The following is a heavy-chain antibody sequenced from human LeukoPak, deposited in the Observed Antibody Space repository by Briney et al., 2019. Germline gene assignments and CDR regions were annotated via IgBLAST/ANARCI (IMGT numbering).Heavy chain of an antibody. V-gene: IGHV3-21*01. CDR1: GVTFSSYS. CDR3: ARDHDSSSWYNWFDP. D-gene: IGHD6-13*01. CDR2: ISSSSSYI. J-gene: IGHJ5*02. Sequence: GGSLRLSCAASGVTFSSYSMNWVRQAPGKGLEWVAAISSSSSYIYYADSVKGRFTIFRDNAKNSLYLQMNSLRAEDTAVYYCARDHDSSSWYNWFDPWGQGTLVTVSS.